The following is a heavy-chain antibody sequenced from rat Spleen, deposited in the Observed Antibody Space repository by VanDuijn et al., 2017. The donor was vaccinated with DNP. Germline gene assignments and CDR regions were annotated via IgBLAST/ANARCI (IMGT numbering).Heavy chain of an antibody. Sequence: QVQMKETGPGLVQTTQTLSVTCTVSGFSLTSYGVHWVRQVPGKGLEWMGIIWGDGSTTYNSALQFRLSISRDTSKSQVFLTMNSLQTDDTAVYYCMVSTFAYWGQGTLVTVCS. CDR1: GFSLTSYG. J-gene: IGHJ3*01. CDR2: IWGDGST. CDR3: MVSTFAY. D-gene: IGHD1-3*01. V-gene: IGHV2-77*01.